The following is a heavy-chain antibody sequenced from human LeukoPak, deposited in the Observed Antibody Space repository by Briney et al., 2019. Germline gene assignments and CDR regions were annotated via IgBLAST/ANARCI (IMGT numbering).Heavy chain of an antibody. CDR1: GYTFTGYY. CDR3: ARDIKVYDFWSGLVIGGQNYYYYMDV. Sequence: ASVKVSCKASGYTFTGYYMHWVRQAPGQGLEWMGWINPNSGGTNYAQKFQGRVTMTRDTSISTAYMELSRLRSDDTAVYYCARDIKVYDFWSGLVIGGQNYYYYMDVWGKGTTVTVSS. V-gene: IGHV1-2*02. D-gene: IGHD3-3*01. J-gene: IGHJ6*03. CDR2: INPNSGGT.